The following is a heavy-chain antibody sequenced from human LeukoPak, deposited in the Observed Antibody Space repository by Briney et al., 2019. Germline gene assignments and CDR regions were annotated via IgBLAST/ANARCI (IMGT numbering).Heavy chain of an antibody. CDR1: GFFFSNYW. CDR2: INLDGNGR. J-gene: IGHJ4*02. CDR3: ARPRGCGSARCNNFDY. D-gene: IGHD2-2*01. Sequence: GGSLRLSCTASGFFFSNYWMSWVRQAQGKGLEWVANINLDGNGRFYVDSVKGRFTISRDNNKKSVYLQMNSLRAEDTAVYYCARPRGCGSARCNNFDYWGQGTLVTVSS. V-gene: IGHV3-7*01.